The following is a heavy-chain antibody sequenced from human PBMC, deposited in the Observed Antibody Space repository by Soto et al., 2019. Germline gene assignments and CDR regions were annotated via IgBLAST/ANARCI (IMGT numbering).Heavy chain of an antibody. Sequence: GSLRLSCAASGFTFSSYSMNWVRQAPGKGLEWVSYISSSSSTIYYADSVKGRFTISRDNAKNSLYLQMNSLRAEDTAVYYCARGPTDPYYYGSGSYYYYYYGMDVWGQGTTVTVSS. CDR2: ISSSSSTI. J-gene: IGHJ6*02. D-gene: IGHD3-10*01. V-gene: IGHV3-48*04. CDR3: ARGPTDPYYYGSGSYYYYYYGMDV. CDR1: GFTFSSYS.